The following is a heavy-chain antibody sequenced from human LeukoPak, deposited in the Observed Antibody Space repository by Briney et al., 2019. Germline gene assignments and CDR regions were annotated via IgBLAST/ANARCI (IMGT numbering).Heavy chain of an antibody. D-gene: IGHD3-16*01. J-gene: IGHJ4*02. CDR2: IWYDGSNK. CDR3: ARVKGPRWGAQQTLIDY. V-gene: IGHV3-33*01. CDR1: GFTFSSYG. Sequence: GRSLRLSCAASGFTFSSYGMHWVRQAPGKGLEWVAVIWYDGSNKYYADSAKGRFTISRDNSKNTLYLQMNSLRAEDTAVYYCARVKGPRWGAQQTLIDYWGQGTLVTVSS.